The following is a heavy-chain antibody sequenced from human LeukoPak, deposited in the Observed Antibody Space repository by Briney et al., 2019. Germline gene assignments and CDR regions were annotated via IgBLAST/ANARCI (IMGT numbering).Heavy chain of an antibody. CDR1: GSTFSTYA. CDR3: ARGSGWYYY. V-gene: IGHV4-59*01. D-gene: IGHD6-19*01. CDR2: MYYSGNT. J-gene: IGHJ4*02. Sequence: GSLRLSCAASGSTFSTYAMSWVRQAPGKGLDWIGNMYYSGNTYYNPSLRSRVTISVDTSKSQFSLKLTSVTAADTAVYYCARGSGWYYYWGQGTLVTVSS.